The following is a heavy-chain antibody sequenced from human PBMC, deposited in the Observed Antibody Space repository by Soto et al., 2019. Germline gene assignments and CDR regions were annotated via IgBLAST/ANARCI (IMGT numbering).Heavy chain of an antibody. CDR1: GFTFSSHW. CDR3: ARETPFGSSSWYGAFDI. D-gene: IGHD6-13*01. CDR2: IKQDGSEK. J-gene: IGHJ3*02. V-gene: IGHV3-7*03. Sequence: VSLRLSWAASGFTFSSHWMSCVRQAPGKGLEWVANIKQDGSEKYYVDSVKGRFTISRDNAKKSLYLQMNSLRAEETAVYYCARETPFGSSSWYGAFDIWGKGTMVTVSS.